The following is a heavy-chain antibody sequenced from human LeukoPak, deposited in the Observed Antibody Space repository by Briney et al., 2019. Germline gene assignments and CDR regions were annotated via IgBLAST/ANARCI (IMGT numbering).Heavy chain of an antibody. CDR1: GLTFSSYA. D-gene: IGHD3-22*01. Sequence: GGSLRLSCAASGLTFSSYAMSWVRQAPGKGLEWVSAISGSGGSTYYADSVKGRFTISRDNSKNTLYLQMNSLRAEDTAVYYCAKGGGRYYDSSGYSDYWGQGTLVTVSS. CDR2: ISGSGGST. J-gene: IGHJ4*02. CDR3: AKGGGRYYDSSGYSDY. V-gene: IGHV3-23*01.